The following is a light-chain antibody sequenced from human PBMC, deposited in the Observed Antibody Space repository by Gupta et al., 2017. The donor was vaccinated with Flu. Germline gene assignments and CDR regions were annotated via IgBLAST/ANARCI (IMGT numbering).Light chain of an antibody. J-gene: IGLJ2*01. Sequence: QSALTQPASVSGSPGQSITISCTGPSSDVGGYNYVSWYQQHPGKAPKLMIYEVSNRPSGVSNRFSGSKSGNTASLTISGLQAEDEADYYCSSDTRSSNTLALLFGGGTKLTVL. CDR2: EVS. CDR3: SSDTRSSNTLALL. V-gene: IGLV2-14*01. CDR1: SSDVGGYNY.